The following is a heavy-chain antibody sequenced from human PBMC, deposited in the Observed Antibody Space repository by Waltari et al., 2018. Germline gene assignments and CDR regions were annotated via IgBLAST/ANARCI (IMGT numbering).Heavy chain of an antibody. Sequence: QVQLQQWGAGLLKPSETLSLTCAVYGGSFSGYYWSWHRKPPGKGLEWIGEINHSGSTNYNPALKSRVTISVDTSKNQFALKLSSVTAADTAVYYCARRDIVLMVYAILYYFGYWGQGTLVTVSS. J-gene: IGHJ4*02. D-gene: IGHD2-8*01. CDR1: GGSFSGYY. V-gene: IGHV4-34*01. CDR3: ARRDIVLMVYAILYYFGY. CDR2: INHSGST.